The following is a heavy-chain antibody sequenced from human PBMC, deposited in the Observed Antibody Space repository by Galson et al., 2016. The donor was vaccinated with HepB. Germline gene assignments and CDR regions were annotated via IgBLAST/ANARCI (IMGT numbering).Heavy chain of an antibody. CDR2: VIPMFGTA. Sequence: SVKVSCKASGGTFNIHSINWSRQAPGQGLEWMGGVIPMFGTANYAQKFQSRVTITADESTTTAYMDLSSLSSEDTAVYYCARGTHYSLWSGTGHFDPWGQGTQATVSS. CDR3: ARGTHYSLWSGTGHFDP. CDR1: GGTFNIHS. V-gene: IGHV1-69*13. D-gene: IGHD3-3*01. J-gene: IGHJ5*02.